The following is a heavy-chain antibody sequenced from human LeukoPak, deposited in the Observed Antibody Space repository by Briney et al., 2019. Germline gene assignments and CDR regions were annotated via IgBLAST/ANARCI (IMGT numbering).Heavy chain of an antibody. D-gene: IGHD2-21*02. J-gene: IGHJ4*02. CDR2: ISSTSSTI. V-gene: IGHV3-48*04. CDR3: ASPGRIYCGGDCYFDY. CDR1: GFTFSSHS. Sequence: GGSLRLSCAASGFTFSSHSMNWVRQAPGKGLEWISYISSTSSTIYYADSVKGRFTISRDNVKNSLYLQMNSLRVEDTAVYYCASPGRIYCGGDCYFDYWGQGTLVTVSS.